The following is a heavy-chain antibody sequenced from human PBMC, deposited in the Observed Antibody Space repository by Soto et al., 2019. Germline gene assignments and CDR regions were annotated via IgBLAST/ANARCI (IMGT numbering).Heavy chain of an antibody. Sequence: EVPLVESGGGMVQPGRSLRLSFVVSGLTINMNYMSWVRQAPGKGLEWVSVIYRGGSTYYADSVKDRFTISRDNYKNTLYLEMNSLRAEDTAVYYCARDPYGDTAWFDPRGQGTLVTVSS. CDR3: ARDPYGDTAWFDP. J-gene: IGHJ5*02. CDR1: GLTINMNY. CDR2: IYRGGST. V-gene: IGHV3-66*01. D-gene: IGHD4-17*01.